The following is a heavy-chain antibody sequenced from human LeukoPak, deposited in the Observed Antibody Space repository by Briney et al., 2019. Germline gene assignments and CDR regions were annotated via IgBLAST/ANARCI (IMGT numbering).Heavy chain of an antibody. CDR2: ISYDGSNK. V-gene: IGHV3-30*04. Sequence: GGSLRLSCAASGFTFSSYAMHWVRQAPGKGLEWVAVISYDGSNKYYADSVKGRFTISRDNSKNTLYLQMNSLRAEDTAVYYCARDKNRVTIFAVAVDYWGQGTLVTVSS. CDR3: ARDKNRVTIFAVAVDY. CDR1: GFTFSSYA. D-gene: IGHD3-3*01. J-gene: IGHJ4*02.